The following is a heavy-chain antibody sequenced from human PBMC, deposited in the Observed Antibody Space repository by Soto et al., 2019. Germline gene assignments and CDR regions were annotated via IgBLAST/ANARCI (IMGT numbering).Heavy chain of an antibody. Sequence: ASVKVSCKASGYTFTSYGISWVRQAPGQGLEWMGWISAYNGNTKYSQKFQGRVTITRDASASTAYMELSSLGSEDTAVYYCARGLLVVVPAAIELGFDPWGQGTLVTVSS. J-gene: IGHJ5*02. CDR2: ISAYNGNT. V-gene: IGHV1-18*01. CDR3: ARGLLVVVPAAIELGFDP. CDR1: GYTFTSYG. D-gene: IGHD2-2*01.